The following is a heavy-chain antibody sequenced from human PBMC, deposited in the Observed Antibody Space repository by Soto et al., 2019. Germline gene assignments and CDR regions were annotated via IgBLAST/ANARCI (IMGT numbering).Heavy chain of an antibody. D-gene: IGHD4-17*01. Sequence: PGGSLRLSCAASGFTFSSYAMHWVRQAPGKGLEWVAVISYDGSNKYYADSVKGRFTISRDNSKNTLYLQMNSLRAEDTAVYYCARDRATTVTTRLNRWFDPWGRGTLVTVSS. CDR2: ISYDGSNK. V-gene: IGHV3-30-3*01. CDR3: ARDRATTVTTRLNRWFDP. J-gene: IGHJ5*02. CDR1: GFTFSSYA.